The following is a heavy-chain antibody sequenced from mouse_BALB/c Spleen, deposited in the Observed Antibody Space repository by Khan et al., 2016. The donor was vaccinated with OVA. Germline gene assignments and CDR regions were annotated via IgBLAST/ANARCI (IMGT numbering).Heavy chain of an antibody. Sequence: EVQLQESGPELMKPGASVKISCKASGYSFTTYYMHWVKQSHGKSLEWIGYIDPFNGGNDYNQKFKGKATLTVDKSSSTAYMHLSSLTSEDSAVYYCARWTFDYWGQGTLVTVSA. V-gene: IGHV1-34*01. J-gene: IGHJ3*01. CDR3: ARWTFDY. CDR1: GYSFTTYY. CDR2: IDPFNGGN. D-gene: IGHD3-3*01.